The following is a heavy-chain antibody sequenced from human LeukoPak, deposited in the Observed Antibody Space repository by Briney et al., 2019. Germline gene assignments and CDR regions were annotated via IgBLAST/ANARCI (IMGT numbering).Heavy chain of an antibody. CDR1: EFTLGTEG. CDR3: ARELPPVVKYYFDY. Sequence: LGGSLGLSGGSAEFTLGTEGGHSEDPDRANRPEWASVIWYDGSNKYYADSVKGRFTIYRDNSKNTLYLQMNSLRAEDTAVYYCARELPPVVKYYFDYWGQGTLVTVSS. D-gene: IGHD3-22*01. V-gene: IGHV3-33*01. J-gene: IGHJ4*02. CDR2: IWYDGSNK.